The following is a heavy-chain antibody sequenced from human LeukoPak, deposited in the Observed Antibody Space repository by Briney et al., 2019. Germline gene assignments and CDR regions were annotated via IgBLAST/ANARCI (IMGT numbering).Heavy chain of an antibody. Sequence: PSQTLPLTCTVSGGSISGRSYYWHWIRQPAGKGLEWIGRIYISGTTNYNPSLKSRVTISADTSKNQFSLRLSSVTAADTAVYYCARTMYYYESSGYRDYFDSWGQGTLVTVSS. J-gene: IGHJ4*02. D-gene: IGHD3-22*01. CDR1: GGSISGRSYY. V-gene: IGHV4-61*02. CDR3: ARTMYYYESSGYRDYFDS. CDR2: IYISGTT.